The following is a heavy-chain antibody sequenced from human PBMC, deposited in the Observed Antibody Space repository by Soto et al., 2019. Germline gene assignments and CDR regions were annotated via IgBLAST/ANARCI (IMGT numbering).Heavy chain of an antibody. CDR1: GYSISSSNW. V-gene: IGHV4-28*01. Sequence: PSETLSLTCAVSGYSISSSNWWGWIRQPPGKGLEWIGYIYYSGSTYYNPSLKSRVTKSVDTSKNQFSLKLSSVTAVDTAVYYCARKNGVLDAFDIWGQGTMVTVSS. CDR3: ARKNGVLDAFDI. CDR2: IYYSGST. D-gene: IGHD4-17*01. J-gene: IGHJ3*02.